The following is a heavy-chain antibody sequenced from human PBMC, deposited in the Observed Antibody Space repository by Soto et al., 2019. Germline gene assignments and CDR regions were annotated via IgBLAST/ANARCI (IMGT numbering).Heavy chain of an antibody. J-gene: IGHJ4*02. CDR1: GFTFSDHP. CDR3: VRGHSHGWFAFDF. CDR2: IRDKGNGYST. V-gene: IGHV3-72*01. Sequence: GESLKISCAASGFTFSDHPMDWVRQAPGKGLEWVARIRDKGNGYSTDYAASVKDRFTISRDDSANSLVLQMISLKTDDTAVYYCVRGHSHGWFAFDFWGQGTLVTVSS. D-gene: IGHD6-19*01.